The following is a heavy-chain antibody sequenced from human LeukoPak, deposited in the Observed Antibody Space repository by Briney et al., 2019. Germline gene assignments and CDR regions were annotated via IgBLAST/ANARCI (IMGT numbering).Heavy chain of an antibody. Sequence: GGSLRLSCAASGFTLSSYTMIWVRQAPGKGLEWVSSISSSSSYIYYADSVKGRFTISRDNAKKSLFLQMNSLRAEDTAVYYCARRRGSFHFDYWGQGTLVTVSS. D-gene: IGHD2-21*01. J-gene: IGHJ4*02. CDR3: ARRRGSFHFDY. V-gene: IGHV3-21*01. CDR1: GFTLSSYT. CDR2: ISSSSSYI.